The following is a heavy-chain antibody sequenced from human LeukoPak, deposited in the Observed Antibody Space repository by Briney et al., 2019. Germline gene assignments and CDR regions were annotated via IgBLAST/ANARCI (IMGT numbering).Heavy chain of an antibody. CDR2: IRSKAYGGTT. D-gene: IGHD4-23*01. Sequence: GGSLRLSCTASGFTFGDYAMSWVRQAPGKGLEWVGFIRSKAYGGTTEYVASVKGRFTISRDDSKSIAYLQMNSLKTEDTAVYYCTRDSYDYGGNPDYYFDYWGQGTLVTVSS. CDR3: TRDSYDYGGNPDYYFDY. V-gene: IGHV3-49*04. J-gene: IGHJ4*02. CDR1: GFTFGDYA.